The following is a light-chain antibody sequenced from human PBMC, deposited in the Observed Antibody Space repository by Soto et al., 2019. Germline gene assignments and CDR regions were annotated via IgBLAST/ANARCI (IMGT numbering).Light chain of an antibody. CDR3: QQYGNSRT. J-gene: IGKJ1*01. Sequence: EIVLTQFPGTLSLSPGERATLSCRASQNVGSTNLAWYQQKPGQAPRLLIYGASSRATGIADRFSGGGSGTDFTLTISRLEPEDFAVYYCQQYGNSRTFGQGTKVDTK. CDR2: GAS. CDR1: QNVGSTN. V-gene: IGKV3-20*01.